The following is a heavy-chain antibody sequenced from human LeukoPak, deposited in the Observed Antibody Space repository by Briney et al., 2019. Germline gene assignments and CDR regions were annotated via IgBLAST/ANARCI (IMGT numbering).Heavy chain of an antibody. CDR1: GFTFDHYA. CDR2: IKSKTDGGTT. V-gene: IGHV3-15*01. D-gene: IGHD3-22*01. Sequence: PGGSLRLSCAASGFTFDHYAMSWVRQAPGKGLEWVGRIKSKTDGGTTDYAAPVKGRFTISRDDSKNTLYLQMNSLKTEDTAVYYCTTGVWRGAHPLARWAYYYDSSRAGKLIDIWGQGTMVTVSS. CDR3: TTGVWRGAHPLARWAYYYDSSRAGKLIDI. J-gene: IGHJ3*02.